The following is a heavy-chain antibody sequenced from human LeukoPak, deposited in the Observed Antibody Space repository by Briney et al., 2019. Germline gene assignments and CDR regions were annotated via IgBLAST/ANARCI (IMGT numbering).Heavy chain of an antibody. Sequence: ASVKVSCKASGYTFTGHYLHWVRQAPGQGLEWMGWINPNSGGTNYAQKFQGRVTMTRDSSISTAYMELSSLRSEDTAVYYCAREEREYCGGDCNDAFDIWGQGTMVTVSS. D-gene: IGHD2-21*02. CDR2: INPNSGGT. V-gene: IGHV1-2*02. J-gene: IGHJ3*02. CDR3: AREEREYCGGDCNDAFDI. CDR1: GYTFTGHY.